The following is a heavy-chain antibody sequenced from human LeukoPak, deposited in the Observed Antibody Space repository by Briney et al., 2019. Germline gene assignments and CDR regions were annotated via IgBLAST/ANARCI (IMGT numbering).Heavy chain of an antibody. J-gene: IGHJ3*02. D-gene: IGHD3-10*01. CDR1: GYTFTDYY. Sequence: ASVKVSCKASGYTFTDYYMHWVRQAPGQGLEWMGWINPNSGGTNYAQKFQGRVTMTRDTSITTAYMELSRLRSDDTAVYYCARDRGDWDAFDIWGQGTMVTVSS. V-gene: IGHV1-2*02. CDR3: ARDRGDWDAFDI. CDR2: INPNSGGT.